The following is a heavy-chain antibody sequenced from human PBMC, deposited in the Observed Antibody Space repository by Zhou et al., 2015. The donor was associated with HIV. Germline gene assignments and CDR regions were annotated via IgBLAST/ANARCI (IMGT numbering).Heavy chain of an antibody. J-gene: IGHJ4*02. CDR2: IIPIFGTA. V-gene: IGHV1-69*12. D-gene: IGHD3-22*01. Sequence: QVQLVQSGAEVKKPGSSVKVSCKASGGTFSSYAISWVRQAPGQGLEWMGGIIPIFGTANYAQKFQGRVTITADESTSTAYMELSSLRSEDTAVYYCAESRQYYYDSSGSAFDYWGQGTLVTVSS. CDR1: GGTFSSYA. CDR3: AESRQYYYDSSGSAFDY.